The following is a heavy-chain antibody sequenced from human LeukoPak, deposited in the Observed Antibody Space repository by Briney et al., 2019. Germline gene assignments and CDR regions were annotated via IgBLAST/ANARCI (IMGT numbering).Heavy chain of an antibody. Sequence: SETLSLTCTVSGGSISSYYWSWIRQPPGKGLEWIGYIYYSGSTNYNPSLKSRVTISVDTSKNQFSLKLSSATAADTAVYYCARLGSGSYHYYYMDVWGKGTTVTVSS. D-gene: IGHD1-26*01. CDR2: IYYSGST. V-gene: IGHV4-59*01. CDR3: ARLGSGSYHYYYMDV. J-gene: IGHJ6*03. CDR1: GGSISSYY.